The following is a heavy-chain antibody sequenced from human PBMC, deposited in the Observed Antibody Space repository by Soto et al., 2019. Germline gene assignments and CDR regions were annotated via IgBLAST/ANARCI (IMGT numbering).Heavy chain of an antibody. CDR3: ARSGRFLEWLLSAPWFGP. V-gene: IGHV1-46*01. D-gene: IGHD3-3*01. J-gene: IGHJ5*02. Sequence: DSVNVSCNASGYTFTSYYMHWVRQAPGQGLEWMGIINPSGGSTSYAQKFQGRVTMTRDTSTSTVYMELSSLRSEDTAVYYCARSGRFLEWLLSAPWFGPWGQGSLVTVSS. CDR1: GYTFTSYY. CDR2: INPSGGST.